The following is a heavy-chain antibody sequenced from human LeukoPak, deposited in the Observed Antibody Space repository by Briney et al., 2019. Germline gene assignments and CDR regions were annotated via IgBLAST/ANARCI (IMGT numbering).Heavy chain of an antibody. CDR2: IYYSGST. J-gene: IGHJ4*02. CDR1: GGSISSSSYY. V-gene: IGHV4-39*01. Sequence: SETLSLTCTVSGGSISSSSYYWGWIRQPPGKGLEWIGSIYYSGSTYYNPSLKSRVTISVDTSKNQFSLKLSSVVAADTAVYYCARLPYGSGSRLDYWGQGTLVTVSS. CDR3: ARLPYGSGSRLDY. D-gene: IGHD3-10*01.